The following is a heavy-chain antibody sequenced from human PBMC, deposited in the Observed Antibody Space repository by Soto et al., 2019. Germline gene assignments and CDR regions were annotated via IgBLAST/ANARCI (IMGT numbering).Heavy chain of an antibody. CDR1: GYTFTGYY. V-gene: IGHV1-2*04. Sequence: ASVKGSCKASGYTFTGYYMRWVRQAPGQGLEWMGWINPNSGGTNYAQKFQGWVTMTRDTSISTAYMELSRLRSDDTAVYYCARAGFSGCDLNDCFDPWRQRTLVTVFS. D-gene: IGHD5-12*01. CDR3: ARAGFSGCDLNDCFDP. J-gene: IGHJ5*02. CDR2: INPNSGGT.